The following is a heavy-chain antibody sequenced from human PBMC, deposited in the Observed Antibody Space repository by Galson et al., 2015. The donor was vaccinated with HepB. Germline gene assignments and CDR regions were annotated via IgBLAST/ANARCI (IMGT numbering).Heavy chain of an antibody. Sequence: SLRLSCAASGFTFSSYAIHWVRQAPGKGLEWVAVVSHDEKNKYYGEYVKGRFTISRDNPKNTLFLQMDSLRPEDTALYYCVRVAGTRFDHWGQGTLVTVSS. V-gene: IGHV3-30*04. CDR1: GFTFSSYA. CDR3: VRVAGTRFDH. CDR2: VSHDEKNK. J-gene: IGHJ4*02. D-gene: IGHD1-7*01.